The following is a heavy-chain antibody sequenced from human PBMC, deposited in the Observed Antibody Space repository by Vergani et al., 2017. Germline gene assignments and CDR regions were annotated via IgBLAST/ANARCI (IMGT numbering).Heavy chain of an antibody. D-gene: IGHD3-3*01. CDR3: ARDPSVSYYDFWSGSVRPRFDP. CDR1: GFTFSSYS. J-gene: IGHJ5*02. CDR2: ISSSSSYI. V-gene: IGHV3-21*01. Sequence: EVQLVESGGGLVKPGGSLRLSCAASGFTFSSYSMNWVRQAPGTGLEWVSSISSSSSYIYYADSVKGRFTISRDNAKNSLYLQMNSMRAEDTAVYYCARDPSVSYYDFWSGSVRPRFDPWGQGTLVTVSS.